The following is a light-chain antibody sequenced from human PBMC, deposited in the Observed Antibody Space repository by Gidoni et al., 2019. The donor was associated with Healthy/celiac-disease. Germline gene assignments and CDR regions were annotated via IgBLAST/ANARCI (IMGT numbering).Light chain of an antibody. V-gene: IGLV2-14*01. CDR2: DVS. Sequence: QAALTQPASVSGSPGQSITISCTGTSSDVGGYNYVSWYQQHPGKAPKLMIYDVSNRPSGVSNRFSRSKSGNTASLTISGLQAEDEADYYCSSYPSSSTLVFGGGTKLTVL. CDR3: SSYPSSSTLV. CDR1: SSDVGGYNY. J-gene: IGLJ2*01.